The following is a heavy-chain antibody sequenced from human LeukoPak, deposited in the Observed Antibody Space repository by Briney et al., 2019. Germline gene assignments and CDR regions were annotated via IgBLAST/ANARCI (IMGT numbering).Heavy chain of an antibody. D-gene: IGHD3-9*01. CDR2: VYPGDSET. V-gene: IGHV5-51*01. J-gene: IGHJ4*02. CDR1: GYSFTHYW. CDR3: GRVPGLTGDGAWVDY. Sequence: GESLKISCKGSGYSFTHYWIGWVRQVPGKGLEWMGSVYPGDSETFYSPAFQGQGTISADKSISIAYLQWSSLKASDTAIYYCGRVPGLTGDGAWVDYWGQGTLVSVTS.